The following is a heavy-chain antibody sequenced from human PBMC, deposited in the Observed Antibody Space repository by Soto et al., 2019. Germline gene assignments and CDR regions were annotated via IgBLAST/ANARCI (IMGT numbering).Heavy chain of an antibody. J-gene: IGHJ4*02. CDR3: AADSRSYYFCDY. CDR2: IVVGSGNT. D-gene: IGHD1-26*01. CDR1: GFTFTSSA. Sequence: ASVKVSCKASGFTFTSSAVQWVRQARGQRLEWIGWIVVGSGNTNYAQKFQERVTITRGMSTSTAYMELSSLRSEDTAVYYCAADSRSYYFCDYWGQGTLVTVSS. V-gene: IGHV1-58*01.